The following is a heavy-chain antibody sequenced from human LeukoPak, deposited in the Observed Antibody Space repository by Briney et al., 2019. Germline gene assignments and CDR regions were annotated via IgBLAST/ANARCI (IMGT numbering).Heavy chain of an antibody. CDR1: GGSISSYY. CDR3: ARDTGPRPPKCCSSTSCYAGKINWFDP. D-gene: IGHD2-2*01. Sequence: PSETLSLTCTVSGGSISSYYWSWIRQPAGKGLEWIGRIYTSGSNNYNPSLKSRVTMSVDTSKNQFSLKLSSVTAADTAVYYCARDTGPRPPKCCSSTSCYAGKINWFDPWGQGTLVTVSS. V-gene: IGHV4-4*07. J-gene: IGHJ5*02. CDR2: IYTSGSN.